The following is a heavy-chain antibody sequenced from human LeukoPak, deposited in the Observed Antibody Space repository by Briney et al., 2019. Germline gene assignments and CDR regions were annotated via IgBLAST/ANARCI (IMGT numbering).Heavy chain of an antibody. J-gene: IGHJ3*02. CDR1: GGSISSYY. CDR2: VYATGST. D-gene: IGHD3-16*01. V-gene: IGHV4-4*07. Sequence: SETLSLTCTVSGGSISSYYWTWIRQPAGEGLEWIGRVYATGSTNYNPSLKSRVTMSVDTSNNQFSLKLSSVTAADTAVYYCARWGRRAFDIWGQGTMVTVSP. CDR3: ARWGRRAFDI.